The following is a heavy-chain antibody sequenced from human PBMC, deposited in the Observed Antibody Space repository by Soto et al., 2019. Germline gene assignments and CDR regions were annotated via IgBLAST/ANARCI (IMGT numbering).Heavy chain of an antibody. Sequence: LRLSCAASGFTFSSYAMSWVRQAPGKGLEWVSAISGSGGSTYYADSVKGRFTISRDNSKNTLYLQMNSLRAEDTAVYYCAKDIRGYSSGWPFDYWGQGTLVTVSS. V-gene: IGHV3-23*01. CDR2: ISGSGGST. CDR3: AKDIRGYSSGWPFDY. CDR1: GFTFSSYA. D-gene: IGHD6-19*01. J-gene: IGHJ4*02.